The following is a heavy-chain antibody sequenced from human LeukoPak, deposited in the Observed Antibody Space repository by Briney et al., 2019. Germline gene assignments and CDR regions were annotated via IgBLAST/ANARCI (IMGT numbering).Heavy chain of an antibody. J-gene: IGHJ5*02. Sequence: ASVKVSCKASGYTFTSYDINWVRQATGQGLEWMGWMNPIFGTADYAQKFQGRVTMTTDNSISTAYMELSSLRSEDTAVYYCARVHDYGDYDPLNWFDPWGQGTLVTVSS. V-gene: IGHV1-8*01. CDR2: MNPIFGTA. D-gene: IGHD4-17*01. CDR1: GYTFTSYD. CDR3: ARVHDYGDYDPLNWFDP.